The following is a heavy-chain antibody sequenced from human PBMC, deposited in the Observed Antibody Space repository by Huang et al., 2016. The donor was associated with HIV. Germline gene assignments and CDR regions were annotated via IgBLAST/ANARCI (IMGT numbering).Heavy chain of an antibody. D-gene: IGHD3-22*01. CDR2: SDYSGRT. CDR3: ARHFSYYDSSGYTPWDAFDI. CDR1: GGSITSSSYY. Sequence: QLQLQGSGPGLVKPSETLSLTCTVSGGSITSSSYYWGWIRQPAGKGLEWVGSSDYSGRTDYHPSLTSRVTVSVETSKNQFSLKLSSVTAADTAVYYCARHFSYYDSSGYTPWDAFDIWGQGTMVTVSS. J-gene: IGHJ3*02. V-gene: IGHV4-39*01.